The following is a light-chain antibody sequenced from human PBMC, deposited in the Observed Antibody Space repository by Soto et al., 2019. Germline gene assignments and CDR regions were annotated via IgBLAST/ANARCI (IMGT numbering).Light chain of an antibody. CDR3: QQYNTYAT. V-gene: IGKV1-5*03. Sequence: DIQMTQSPSTLSASVGDRVIITCRASQSINIWLAWYQQKPGKAPKLLIYKASSLESGVPSRFSGSGSGTEFTLTISSPQPDDFATYYCQQYNTYATFGPGTKVDIK. CDR1: QSINIW. J-gene: IGKJ2*01. CDR2: KAS.